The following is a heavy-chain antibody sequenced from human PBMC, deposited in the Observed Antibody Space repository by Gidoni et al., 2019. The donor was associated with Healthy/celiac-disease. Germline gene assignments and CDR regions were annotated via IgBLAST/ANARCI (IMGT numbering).Heavy chain of an antibody. CDR2: ISWNSGSI. Sequence: EVQLVESGGGLVQPGRSLRLSCAASGFTFDDYAMHWVRQAPGKGLEWVSGISWNSGSIGYADSVKGRFTISRDNAKNSLYLQMNSLRAEDTALYYCAKDMDHYLGAFDIWGQGTMVTVSS. V-gene: IGHV3-9*01. CDR3: AKDMDHYLGAFDI. J-gene: IGHJ3*02. CDR1: GFTFDDYA. D-gene: IGHD3-10*01.